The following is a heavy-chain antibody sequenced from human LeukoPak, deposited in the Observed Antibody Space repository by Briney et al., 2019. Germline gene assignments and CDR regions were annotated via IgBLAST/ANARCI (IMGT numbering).Heavy chain of an antibody. D-gene: IGHD5-24*01. Sequence: GGSLRFSCAASGLTFSSYEMNWVRQAPGKGLEWVSYISSSGTTIYYADSVKGRFTISRDNAKNSLYLQMNSLRAEDTAVYYCARALVEMAANYFDSWGQGTLVTVSS. CDR2: ISSSGTTI. CDR3: ARALVEMAANYFDS. V-gene: IGHV3-48*03. CDR1: GLTFSSYE. J-gene: IGHJ4*02.